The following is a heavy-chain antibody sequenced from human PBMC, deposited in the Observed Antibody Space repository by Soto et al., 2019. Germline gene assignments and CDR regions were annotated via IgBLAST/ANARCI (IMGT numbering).Heavy chain of an antibody. V-gene: IGHV4-34*01. J-gene: IGHJ5*02. CDR1: GGSFSGYY. CDR2: INHSGST. D-gene: IGHD2-15*01. CDR3: AREGYCSGGSCYSRWFDP. Sequence: QVQLQQWGAGLLKPSETLSLTCAVYGGSFSGYYWSWIRQPPGKGLDWIGEINHSGSTNYNPSLKSRVTISVDTSKNQFSLKLSSVTAADTAVYYCAREGYCSGGSCYSRWFDPWGQGTLVTVSS.